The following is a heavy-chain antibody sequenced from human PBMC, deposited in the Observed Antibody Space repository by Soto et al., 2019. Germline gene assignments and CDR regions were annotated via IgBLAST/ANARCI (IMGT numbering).Heavy chain of an antibody. D-gene: IGHD2-15*01. CDR3: ARTAAAPLVVAATRPDYYYYMDV. J-gene: IGHJ6*03. CDR2: MNPNSGNT. V-gene: IGHV1-8*01. CDR1: GYTFTSYD. Sequence: ASVKVSCKASGYTFTSYDINWVRQATGQGLEWMGWMNPNSGNTGYAQKFQGRVTMTRNTSISTAYMELSSLRSEDTAVYYRARTAAAPLVVAATRPDYYYYMDVWGKGTTVTVSS.